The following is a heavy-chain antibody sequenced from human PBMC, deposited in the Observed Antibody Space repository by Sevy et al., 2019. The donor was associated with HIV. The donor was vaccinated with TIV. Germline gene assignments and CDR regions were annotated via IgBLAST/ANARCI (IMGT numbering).Heavy chain of an antibody. J-gene: IGHJ4*02. V-gene: IGHV3-23*01. Sequence: GGSLRLSCAASGFSFSSYNMNWVRQAPGKGLEWVSGTSGSGGSTYYADSVKGRFTISRDNSKNTLYLQMNSLRAEDTAVYSCAKDGESYVWGSHYDYWGQGTLVTVSS. CDR2: TSGSGGST. CDR1: GFSFSSYN. D-gene: IGHD3-16*01. CDR3: AKDGESYVWGSHYDY.